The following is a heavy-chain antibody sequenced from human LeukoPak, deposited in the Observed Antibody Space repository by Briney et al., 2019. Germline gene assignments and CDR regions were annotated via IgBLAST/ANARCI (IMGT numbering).Heavy chain of an antibody. CDR3: AKEHDSSGYSYDY. J-gene: IGHJ4*02. V-gene: IGHV3-23*01. CDR1: GFTFSRLA. D-gene: IGHD3-22*01. CDR2: ISGSGGST. Sequence: GGSLRLSCAASGFTFSRLAMTWVRQAPGKGLEWVSAISGSGGSTYYADSVKGRFTISRDNSKNTLYLQMNSLRAEDTAVYYCAKEHDSSGYSYDYWGQGTLVTVPS.